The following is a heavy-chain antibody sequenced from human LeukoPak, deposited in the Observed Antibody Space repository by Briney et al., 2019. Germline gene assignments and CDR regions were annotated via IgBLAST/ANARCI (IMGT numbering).Heavy chain of an antibody. CDR1: GFTFNIHG. CDR2: IRYDSHLK. Sequence: HPGGSLRLSCAASGFTFNIHGMHWVRQPPGKGLEWMTFIRYDSHLKYYADSVKGRFTVSRDNSKNTLFLQMNSLTLEDTAMYYCVKDRYYDYTGSLLESWGQGTLVTVSS. CDR3: VKDRYYDYTGSLLES. J-gene: IGHJ4*02. V-gene: IGHV3-30*02. D-gene: IGHD3-16*01.